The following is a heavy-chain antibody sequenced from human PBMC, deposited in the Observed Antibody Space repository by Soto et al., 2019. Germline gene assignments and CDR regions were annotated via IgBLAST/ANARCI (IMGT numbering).Heavy chain of an antibody. V-gene: IGHV1-58*01. D-gene: IGHD6-13*01. CDR2: IIVDTGNT. Sequence: KVSCKASGFTFTTSAVQWVRQARGQRLEWIGWIIVDTGNTNYAQKFQGWVTMTRDTSISTAYMELSRLRSDDTAVYYCARDPYTSSSGYYYGMDVWGQGTTVTVSS. J-gene: IGHJ6*02. CDR3: ARDPYTSSSGYYYGMDV. CDR1: GFTFTTSA.